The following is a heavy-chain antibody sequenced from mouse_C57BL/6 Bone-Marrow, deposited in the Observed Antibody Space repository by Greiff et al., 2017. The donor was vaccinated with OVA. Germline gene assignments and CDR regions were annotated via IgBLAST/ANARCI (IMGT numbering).Heavy chain of an antibody. CDR3: ARGGRLELRAMDY. CDR2: IYPGDGDT. Sequence: VQLQQSGPELVKPGASVKISCKASGYAFSSYWMNWVKQRPGKGLEWIGQIYPGDGDTNYNGKFKGKATLTADKSSSTAYVQLSSLTSEDSAVYFCARGGRLELRAMDYWGQGTSVTVSS. CDR1: GYAFSSYW. J-gene: IGHJ4*01. D-gene: IGHD1-1*01. V-gene: IGHV1-80*01.